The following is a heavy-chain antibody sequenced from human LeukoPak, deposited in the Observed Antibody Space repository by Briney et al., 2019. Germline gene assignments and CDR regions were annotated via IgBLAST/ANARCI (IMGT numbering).Heavy chain of an antibody. Sequence: PGGSLRLSCAASGFTFDDYGMSWVRQAPGKGLEWVSGINWNGGNTGYADSVKGRFTISRDNAKNSLYLQMNSLRAEDTAVYYCAGLTGAAATYWGQGTLVTVSS. CDR1: GFTFDDYG. D-gene: IGHD6-13*01. CDR2: INWNGGNT. CDR3: AGLTGAAATY. J-gene: IGHJ4*02. V-gene: IGHV3-20*04.